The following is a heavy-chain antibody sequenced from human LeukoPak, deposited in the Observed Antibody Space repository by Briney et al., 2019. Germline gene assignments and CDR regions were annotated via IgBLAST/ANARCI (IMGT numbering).Heavy chain of an antibody. CDR2: ISSDGSQK. CDR3: AKEMGPMVHGDY. V-gene: IGHV3-30*18. CDR1: GFAFSSYA. Sequence: GGSLRLSCAASGFAFSSYARHCVRQAPGKGLEWVAIISSDGSQKFYADSVKGRFTISRDNSKNTLYLQMDSLRAEGTAVYYCAKEMGPMVHGDYWGQGTLVTVSS. D-gene: IGHD2-8*01. J-gene: IGHJ4*02.